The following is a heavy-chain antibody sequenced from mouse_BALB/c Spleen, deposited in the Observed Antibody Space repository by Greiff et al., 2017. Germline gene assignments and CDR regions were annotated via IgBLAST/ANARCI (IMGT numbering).Heavy chain of an antibody. Sequence: EVQLKQSGAELVKPGASVKLSCTASGFNIKDTYMHWVKQRPEQGLEWIGRIDPANGNTKYDPKFQGKATITADTSSNTAYLQLSSLTSEDTAVYYCAREGYGNYFWFAYWGQGTLVTVSA. V-gene: IGHV14-3*02. CDR3: AREGYGNYFWFAY. CDR2: IDPANGNT. D-gene: IGHD2-10*02. CDR1: GFNIKDTY. J-gene: IGHJ3*01.